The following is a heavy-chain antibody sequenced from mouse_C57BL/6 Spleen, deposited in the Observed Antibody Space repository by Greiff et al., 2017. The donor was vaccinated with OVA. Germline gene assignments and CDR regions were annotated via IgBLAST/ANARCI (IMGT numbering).Heavy chain of an antibody. D-gene: IGHD2-2*01. J-gene: IGHJ2*01. V-gene: IGHV3-6*01. CDR2: ISYDGSN. CDR1: GYSITSGYY. Sequence: EVQLQQSGPGLVKPSQSLSLTCSVTGYSITSGYYWNWIRQFPGNKLEWMGYISYDGSNNYNPSLKNRISITRETSKNQYVLKLNSVTTEDTATYYCAREGSTMVTGYFDYWGKGTTLTVSS. CDR3: AREGSTMVTGYFDY.